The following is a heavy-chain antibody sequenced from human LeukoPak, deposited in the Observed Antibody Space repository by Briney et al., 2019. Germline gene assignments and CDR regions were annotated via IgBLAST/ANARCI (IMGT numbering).Heavy chain of an antibody. CDR3: ARRMVRYVDWLNSNAFDI. V-gene: IGHV4-34*01. J-gene: IGHJ3*02. D-gene: IGHD3-9*01. Sequence: SETLSLTCAVYGGSFSGYYWSWIRQPPGKGLEWIGEINHSGSTNYNPSLKSRVTISVDTSKNQFSLKLSSVTAADTAVYYCARRMVRYVDWLNSNAFDIWGQGTMVTVS. CDR1: GGSFSGYY. CDR2: INHSGST.